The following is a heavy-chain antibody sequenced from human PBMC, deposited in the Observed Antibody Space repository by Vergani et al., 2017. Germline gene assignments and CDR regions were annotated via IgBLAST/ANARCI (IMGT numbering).Heavy chain of an antibody. CDR1: GYTFTGYY. Sequence: QVQLVQSGAEEKKPGASVKVSCKASGYTFTGYYMHWVRQAPGQGLEWMGWINPNSGGTNYAQKFQGRVTMTRDTSISTAYMELSRLRSDDTAVYYCARDSSGYQNYYYGMDVWGQGTTVTVSS. D-gene: IGHD3-22*01. J-gene: IGHJ6*02. CDR3: ARDSSGYQNYYYGMDV. V-gene: IGHV1-2*02. CDR2: INPNSGGT.